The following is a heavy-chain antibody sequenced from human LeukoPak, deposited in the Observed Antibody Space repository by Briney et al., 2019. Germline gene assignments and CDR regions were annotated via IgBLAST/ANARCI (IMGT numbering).Heavy chain of an antibody. CDR3: ARREEYYDFWSGYYNDY. Sequence: PPETLSLTCTVSGYYISSGYYWGWIRQPPGKGLEWIGSISYSGSAHYNPSLKSRVTISVDTSKNQFPLKLCSVTAADTAVYYCARREEYYDFWSGYYNDYWGQGTLVTVSS. V-gene: IGHV4-38-2*02. CDR1: GYYISSGYY. J-gene: IGHJ4*02. D-gene: IGHD3-3*01. CDR2: ISYSGSA.